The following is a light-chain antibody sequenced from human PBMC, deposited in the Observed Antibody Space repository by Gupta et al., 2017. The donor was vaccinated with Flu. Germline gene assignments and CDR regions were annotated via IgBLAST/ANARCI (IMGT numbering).Light chain of an antibody. CDR3: QQRSKWPVT. V-gene: IGKV3-11*01. CDR2: DAS. CDR1: QSVGSS. J-gene: IGKJ5*01. Sequence: GERATVSCSASQSVGSSLACYEQEPGQAPRLLIFDASNRATGVPARFSGSGSGTDFTLTISSLEPEDLAVYYCQQRSKWPVTFGQGTRLEIK.